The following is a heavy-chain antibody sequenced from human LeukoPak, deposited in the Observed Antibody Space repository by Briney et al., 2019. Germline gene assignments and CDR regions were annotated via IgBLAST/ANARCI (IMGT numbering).Heavy chain of an antibody. CDR3: ARSELGMIDY. CDR1: GYTFTGYY. CDR2: INPNSGGT. J-gene: IGHJ4*02. Sequence: ASVKVSCKASGYTFTGYYMHWVRQAPGQGLEWMGWINPNSGGTNYAQKFQGRVTISRDNAKNSLYLQMNSLRAEDTAVYYCARSELGMIDYWGQGTLVTVSS. V-gene: IGHV1-2*02. D-gene: IGHD3-16*01.